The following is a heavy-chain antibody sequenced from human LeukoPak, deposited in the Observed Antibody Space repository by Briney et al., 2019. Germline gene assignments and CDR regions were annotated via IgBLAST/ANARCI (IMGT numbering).Heavy chain of an antibody. CDR1: GGSISSSSYY. V-gene: IGHV4-39*01. CDR3: ARQGMPDAAGGDY. CDR2: IYYSGST. Sequence: PSETLSLTCTVSGGSISSSSYYWGWIRQPPGKGLEWIGSIYYSGSTYYNPSFKSRVTISVDTSKNQFSLKLSSVTAADTAVYYCARQGMPDAAGGDYWGQGTLVTVSS. D-gene: IGHD6-13*01. J-gene: IGHJ4*02.